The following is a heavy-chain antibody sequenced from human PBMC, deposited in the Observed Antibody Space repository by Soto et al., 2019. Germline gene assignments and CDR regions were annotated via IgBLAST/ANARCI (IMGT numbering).Heavy chain of an antibody. J-gene: IGHJ4*02. CDR3: AREEHKMAYYFDY. CDR1: GGSISSYY. D-gene: IGHD1-1*01. V-gene: IGHV4-59*01. Sequence: SETLSLTCTVSGGSISSYYWSWIRQPPGKGLEWIGYIYYSGSTNYNPSLKSRVTISVDTSKNQFSLNLSSVTAADTAVYYCAREEHKMAYYFDYWGQGTLVTVSS. CDR2: IYYSGST.